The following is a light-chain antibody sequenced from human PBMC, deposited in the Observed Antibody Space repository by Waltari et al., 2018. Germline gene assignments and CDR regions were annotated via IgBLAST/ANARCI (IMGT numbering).Light chain of an antibody. Sequence: DIVMTQSPDSLAMSLGERVTINCKSSKTLLYSSDKRNYLAWYQQKPRQTPKLLISWASTRESGVPNRFSGSGSGTDFSLIISGLQAEDVAVYYCQQYYFTPYTFGQGTKVEIK. CDR2: WAS. CDR3: QQYYFTPYT. CDR1: KTLLYSSDKRNY. J-gene: IGKJ2*01. V-gene: IGKV4-1*01.